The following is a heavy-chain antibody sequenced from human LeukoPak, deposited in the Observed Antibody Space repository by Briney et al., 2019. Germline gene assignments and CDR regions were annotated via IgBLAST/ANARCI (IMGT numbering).Heavy chain of an antibody. D-gene: IGHD1-26*01. CDR1: GGSISSGSYY. CDR2: IYYSGST. J-gene: IGHJ2*01. CDR3: ARDSDHWYFDL. Sequence: PSETLSLTCTVSGGSISSGSYYWSWIRQPAGKGLEWIGYIYYSGSTNYNPSLKSRVTISVDTSKNQFSLKLSSVTAGDTAVYYCARDSDHWYFDLWGRGTLVTVSS. V-gene: IGHV4-61*10.